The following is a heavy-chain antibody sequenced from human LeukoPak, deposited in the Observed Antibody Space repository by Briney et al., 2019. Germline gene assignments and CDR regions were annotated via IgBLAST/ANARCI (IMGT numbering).Heavy chain of an antibody. Sequence: ASVKVSCKASGYTFTGYCMHWVRQAPGQGLEWMGWIDPNSGGTNYAQKFQGRVTMTRDTSISTAYMVLSRLRSDDTAVYYCARDGGYYDIWTGYAFDPWGQGTLVTVSS. CDR2: IDPNSGGT. CDR1: GYTFTGYC. V-gene: IGHV1-2*02. D-gene: IGHD3-9*01. CDR3: ARDGGYYDIWTGYAFDP. J-gene: IGHJ5*02.